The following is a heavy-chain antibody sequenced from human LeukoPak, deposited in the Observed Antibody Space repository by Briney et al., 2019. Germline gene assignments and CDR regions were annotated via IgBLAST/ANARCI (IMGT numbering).Heavy chain of an antibody. CDR3: ARDRLRSPDY. D-gene: IGHD4-17*01. Sequence: GGSLRLSCAASGFTFSSYAMHWVRQAPGKGLEWVAVISYDGSNKYYADSVKGRFTISRDNSKNTLYLQMNSLRAEDTAVYYCARDRLRSPDYWGQGTLVTVSP. CDR2: ISYDGSNK. V-gene: IGHV3-30-3*01. J-gene: IGHJ4*02. CDR1: GFTFSSYA.